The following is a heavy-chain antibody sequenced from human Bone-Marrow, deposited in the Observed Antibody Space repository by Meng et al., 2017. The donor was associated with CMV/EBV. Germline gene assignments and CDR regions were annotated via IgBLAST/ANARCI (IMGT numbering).Heavy chain of an antibody. J-gene: IGHJ4*02. CDR3: ARTPRDNSQYFTYFDF. V-gene: IGHV2-5*01. D-gene: IGHD2-8*01. Sequence: FSLSTDKVGVALIRQPPGKALERLGIIYWSDDRRYSPSLNNRLSITKDSSKNQVVLTLTNMDAVDTATYYCARTPRDNSQYFTYFDFWGLGTLVTVSS. CDR1: FSLSTDKVG. CDR2: IYWSDDR.